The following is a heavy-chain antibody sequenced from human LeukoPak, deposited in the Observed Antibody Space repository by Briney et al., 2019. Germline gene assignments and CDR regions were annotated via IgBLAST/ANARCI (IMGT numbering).Heavy chain of an antibody. CDR3: VKGTLDIVVVQAAPKVYYFDY. CDR1: GFTFSSYA. J-gene: IGHJ4*02. V-gene: IGHV3-23*01. Sequence: PGGSLRLSCAASGFTFSSYAMSWVRQAPGKGLEWVSAISGSGGSTYYADSVKGRFTISRDNSKNTLYLQMNSLRAEDTAVYYCVKGTLDIVVVQAAPKVYYFDYWGQGTLVTVSS. D-gene: IGHD2-2*01. CDR2: ISGSGGST.